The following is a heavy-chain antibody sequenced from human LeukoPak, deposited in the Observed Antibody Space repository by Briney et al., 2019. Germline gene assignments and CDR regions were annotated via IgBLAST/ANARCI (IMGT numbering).Heavy chain of an antibody. CDR3: ARDMYGAAAGLLDD. V-gene: IGHV3-30*03. J-gene: IGHJ4*02. CDR2: ISYDGSNK. Sequence: PGGSLRLSCAASGFTLSRFGMHWVRQAQSKGLEWVAVISYDGSNKYYRDSVKGRFTISRDNSQNTLYLQMNSLRADDTAVYYCARDMYGAAAGLLDDWGQGTLVTVSS. D-gene: IGHD6-13*01. CDR1: GFTLSRFG.